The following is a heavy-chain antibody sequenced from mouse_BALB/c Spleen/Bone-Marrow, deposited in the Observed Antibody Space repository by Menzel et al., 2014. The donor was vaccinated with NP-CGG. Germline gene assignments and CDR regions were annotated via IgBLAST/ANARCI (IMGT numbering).Heavy chain of an antibody. CDR1: GYTFTSYY. J-gene: IGHJ2*01. CDR2: INPSNGGT. CDR3: TRYGNYYFDY. D-gene: IGHD2-1*01. Sequence: HVQLQQSGAELVKPGASVKLSCKASGYTFTSYYMYWVKQRPGQGLEWIGEINPSNGGTNFNEKFKSKATLTVDKSSSTAYMQLSSLTSEDSAVYYCTRYGNYYFDYWGQGTTLTVSS. V-gene: IGHV1S81*02.